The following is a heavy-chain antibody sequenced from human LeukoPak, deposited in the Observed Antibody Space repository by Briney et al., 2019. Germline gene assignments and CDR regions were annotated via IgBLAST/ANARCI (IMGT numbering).Heavy chain of an antibody. J-gene: IGHJ4*02. D-gene: IGHD1-26*01. Sequence: GASVTVSCKASGYTFTGYYIHWVRQAPGQGLEWVGCIHPNSDGATYAQRFQGRVTMTRDTSISTAYMELDRLRSDDTAVYYCAREGVGNNKNFDYWGQGTLVTVSS. CDR3: AREGVGNNKNFDY. CDR2: IHPNSDGA. CDR1: GYTFTGYY. V-gene: IGHV1-2*02.